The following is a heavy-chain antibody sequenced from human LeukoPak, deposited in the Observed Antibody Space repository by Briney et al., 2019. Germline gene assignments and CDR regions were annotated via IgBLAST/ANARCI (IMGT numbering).Heavy chain of an antibody. D-gene: IGHD3-9*01. CDR2: IWYDGSNK. J-gene: IGHJ4*02. CDR1: GFTFSSYG. CDR3: ARDGPQSYYDLLTGYYQGPFDY. V-gene: IGHV3-33*01. Sequence: PGGSLRLSCAASGFTFSSYGMHWVRQAPGKGLEWVAVIWYDGSNKYYADSVKGRFTISRDNSKNTLYLQMNSLRAEDTAVYYCARDGPQSYYDLLTGYYQGPFDYWGQGTLVTVSS.